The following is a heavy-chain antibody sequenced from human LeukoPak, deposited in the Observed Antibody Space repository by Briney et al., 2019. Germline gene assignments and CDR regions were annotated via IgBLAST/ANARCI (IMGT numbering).Heavy chain of an antibody. Sequence: EGSLRLSCVASGYTFSSYGMHWVRQAPGKGLEWVADIWYDGSKKYYEDSVKGRFTISRDNSKKTLYLQMNSLRVEDTAVYYCAREDGNLKWGYSYGFDYWGQGTLVTVSS. V-gene: IGHV3-33*01. CDR1: GYTFSSYG. J-gene: IGHJ4*02. CDR2: IWYDGSKK. CDR3: AREDGNLKWGYSYGFDY. D-gene: IGHD5-18*01.